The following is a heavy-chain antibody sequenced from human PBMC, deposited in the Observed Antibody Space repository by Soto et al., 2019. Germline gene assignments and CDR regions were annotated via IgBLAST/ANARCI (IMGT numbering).Heavy chain of an antibody. CDR1: GGSISSGDYY. Sequence: QVQLQESGPGLVKPSQTLSLTCTVSGGSISSGDYYWSWIRQPPGKGLEWMGYIYYSGSTYYNPSIKSRVTIAVDTSKNQFSLKLCSVTAADPAVYYCARGYYDSGNYGMAVWGQGTTVTVSS. D-gene: IGHD3-3*01. V-gene: IGHV4-30-4*01. CDR2: IYYSGST. J-gene: IGHJ6*02. CDR3: ARGYYDSGNYGMAV.